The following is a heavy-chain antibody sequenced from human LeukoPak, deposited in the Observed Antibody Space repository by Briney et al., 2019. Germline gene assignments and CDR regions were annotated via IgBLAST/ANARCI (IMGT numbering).Heavy chain of an antibody. J-gene: IGHJ3*02. V-gene: IGHV3-15*01. CDR3: ARAPLLWFGELFYAFDI. D-gene: IGHD3-10*01. CDR2: IKSKTDGGTT. Sequence: GGSLRLSCAASGFTFSNAWMSWVRQAPGKGLEWVGRIKSKTDGGTTDYAAPVKGRFTISRDDSKNTLYLQMNSLKTEDTAVYYCARAPLLWFGELFYAFDIWGQGTMVTVSS. CDR1: GFTFSNAW.